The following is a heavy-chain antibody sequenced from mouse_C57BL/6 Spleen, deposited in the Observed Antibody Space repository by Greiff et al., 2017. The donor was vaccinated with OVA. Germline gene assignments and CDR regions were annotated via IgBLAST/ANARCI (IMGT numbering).Heavy chain of an antibody. V-gene: IGHV5-17*01. CDR1: GFTFSDYG. CDR3: ARPDYCGSPYAMDY. J-gene: IGHJ4*01. D-gene: IGHD1-1*01. Sequence: EVMLVESGGGLVKPGGSLKLSCAASGFTFSDYGMHWVRQAPEKGLEWVAYISTGSSTIYYADTVKGRSTITRDKDKNTLFLQMTSLRSKDTAMYDCARPDYCGSPYAMDYWGQGTSATVSS. CDR2: ISTGSSTI.